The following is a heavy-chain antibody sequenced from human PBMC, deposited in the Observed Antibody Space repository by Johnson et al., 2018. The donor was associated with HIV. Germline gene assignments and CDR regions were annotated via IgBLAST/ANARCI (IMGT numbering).Heavy chain of an antibody. V-gene: IGHV3-66*01. CDR3: ANYAGLGAFDI. CDR2: MSSGDNT. Sequence: VQLVESGGGLVKPGGSLRLSCAASGFTFSDYYMSWVRQAPGKGLEWVSVMSSGDNTHYADSVKGRFTISRDNSKNTLHLQLNSLRAEDTAVYYCANYAGLGAFDIWGQGTMVTVSS. CDR1: GFTFSDYY. J-gene: IGHJ3*02. D-gene: IGHD1-7*01.